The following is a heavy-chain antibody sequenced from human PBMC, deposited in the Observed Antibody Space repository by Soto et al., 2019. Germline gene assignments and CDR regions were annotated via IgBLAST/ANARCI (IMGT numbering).Heavy chain of an antibody. Sequence: PLDPLRIPCKASGYMVATSWIGGVLQMPGKGLEWMGVIYPGDSRTRYNPSFQGQITISADKSITTAYLQWASLKASDSAMYYCATRSFFSPVSDPWGPGTLVTVSS. J-gene: IGHJ5*02. CDR2: IYPGDSRT. V-gene: IGHV5-51*01. D-gene: IGHD1-26*01. CDR3: ATRSFFSPVSDP. CDR1: GYMVATSW.